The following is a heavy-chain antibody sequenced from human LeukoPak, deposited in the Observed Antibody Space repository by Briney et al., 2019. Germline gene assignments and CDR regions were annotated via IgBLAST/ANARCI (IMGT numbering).Heavy chain of an antibody. CDR3: ARGHRYSPDS. V-gene: IGHV1-18*01. CDR1: VYTFTNSG. D-gene: IGHD1-1*01. Sequence: ASVTVSCTPSVYTFTNSGITWVRQAPGQGLEWMGWISAYNGNTNYAQKLQGRVTMTTDTSTSTAYMELRSLRSDDTAVYYCARGHRYSPDSWGQGTLVTVSS. J-gene: IGHJ4*02. CDR2: ISAYNGNT.